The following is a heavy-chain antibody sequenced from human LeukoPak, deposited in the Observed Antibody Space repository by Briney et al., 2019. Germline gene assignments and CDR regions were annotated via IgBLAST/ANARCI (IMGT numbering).Heavy chain of an antibody. J-gene: IGHJ5*02. D-gene: IGHD6-6*01. Sequence: GGSLRLSCAAPGFTFSSYWMHWVRQAPGKRLVWVSRINSDGSSTSYADSVKGRFTISRDNAKNTLYLQMNSLRAEDTAVYYCARDLRETYSSSSGWGPWFDPWVQGTLVTVSS. CDR1: GFTFSSYW. CDR2: INSDGSST. CDR3: ARDLRETYSSSSGWGPWFDP. V-gene: IGHV3-74*01.